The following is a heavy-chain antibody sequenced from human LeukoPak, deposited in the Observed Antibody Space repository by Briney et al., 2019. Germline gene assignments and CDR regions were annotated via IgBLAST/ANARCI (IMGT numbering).Heavy chain of an antibody. V-gene: IGHV3-7*05. D-gene: IGHD3-16*01. CDR1: GFTFSRFW. CDR3: ARDVEGGTFDI. J-gene: IGHJ3*02. CDR2: IDQSGGRN. Sequence: WGSLSLSCAASGFTFSRFWMNWVRQAPGRGLEWVANIDQSGGRNNYVDSVKGRFTISRDNAKSSLFLEMSSLRADDTAVYFCARDVEGGTFDIWGQGTTDRVSS.